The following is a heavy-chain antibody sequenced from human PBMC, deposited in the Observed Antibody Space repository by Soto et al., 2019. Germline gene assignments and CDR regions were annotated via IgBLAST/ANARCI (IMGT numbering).Heavy chain of an antibody. Sequence: QVQLVQSGAEVKKPGASVKVSCKASGYTFTSYGISWVRQAPGQGLEWMGWISAYNGNTNYAQKLQGRVTMTTDTSTSTAYMELRSLRSDDTAVYYCAREGHDYSDSAGFRLLANWFDPWGQGTLVTVSS. CDR3: AREGHDYSDSAGFRLLANWFDP. CDR1: GYTFTSYG. J-gene: IGHJ5*02. V-gene: IGHV1-18*04. CDR2: ISAYNGNT. D-gene: IGHD4-17*01.